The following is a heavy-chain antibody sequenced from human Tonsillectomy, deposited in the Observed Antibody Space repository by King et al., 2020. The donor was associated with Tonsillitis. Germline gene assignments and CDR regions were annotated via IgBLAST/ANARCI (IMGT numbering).Heavy chain of an antibody. D-gene: IGHD3-10*01. CDR1: GFTFSIYG. J-gene: IGHJ3*02. Sequence: VLLVESGGGLVQPGGSLRLSCEASGFTFSIYGMHCVRQAPGQGRGWVAIICDDGSNKYSADSVKGRFTISRDNAKDTLYLQMDSLRAEDTAVYYCARGPGSGTHLSAFDIWGQGTVVTVSS. V-gene: IGHV3-33*08. CDR2: ICDDGSNK. CDR3: ARGPGSGTHLSAFDI.